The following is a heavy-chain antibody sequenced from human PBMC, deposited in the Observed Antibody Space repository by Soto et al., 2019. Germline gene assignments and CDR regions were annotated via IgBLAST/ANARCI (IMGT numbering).Heavy chain of an antibody. Sequence: EVQLLESGGGLVQPGGSLRLSCAASGFTFSSYAMSWVRQAPGKGLEWVSAISGSGGSTYYADSVKGRFTISRDNSKNTLYLQMNSLRAEDTAVYYCAPPHGAYVCGSYRATPDYWGQGTLVTVSS. D-gene: IGHD3-16*02. CDR3: APPHGAYVCGSYRATPDY. CDR2: ISGSGGST. J-gene: IGHJ4*02. CDR1: GFTFSSYA. V-gene: IGHV3-23*01.